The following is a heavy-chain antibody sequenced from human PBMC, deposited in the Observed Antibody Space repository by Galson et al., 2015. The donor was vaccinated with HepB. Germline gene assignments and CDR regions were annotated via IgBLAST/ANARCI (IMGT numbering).Heavy chain of an antibody. V-gene: IGHV1-46*03. J-gene: IGHJ3*02. D-gene: IGHD2-21*02. Sequence: SVKVSCKASGYTFTSYYMHWVRQAPGQGLEWMGMIDPSGGSTRYARKFQGRVTMTRDTSTSTIYMELSRLRSEDTAVYYCAGAGVVTAVLDDAFDIWGQGTMATVSS. CDR1: GYTFTSYY. CDR2: IDPSGGST. CDR3: AGAGVVTAVLDDAFDI.